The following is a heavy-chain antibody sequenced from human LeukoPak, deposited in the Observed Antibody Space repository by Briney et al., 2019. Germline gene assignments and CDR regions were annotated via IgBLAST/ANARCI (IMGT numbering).Heavy chain of an antibody. CDR3: AKSNGYGLIDI. CDR2: VYSSEST. J-gene: IGHJ3*02. V-gene: IGHV4-4*07. CDR1: GGSISSYY. Sequence: SETLSLTCTVSGGSISSYYWSWIRQPAGKGLEWIGHVYSSESTNYNPSLKSRVTMSLDTSKNQFSLKLNSVTAADTAVYYCAKSNGYGLIDIWGQGTMVTVSS. D-gene: IGHD3-10*01.